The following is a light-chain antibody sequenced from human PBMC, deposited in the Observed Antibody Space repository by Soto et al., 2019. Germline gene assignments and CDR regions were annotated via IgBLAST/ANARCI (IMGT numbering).Light chain of an antibody. CDR3: QSYDSSLSGSLV. Sequence: QSVLTQPPSVSAAPGQKVTISCSGSSSNIGRNSVSWYQQLPGTAPKLLIYDSNKRASGIPDRFSGSKSGTSASLAITGLQAEDEADYYCQSYDSSLSGSLVFGGGTKVTVL. J-gene: IGLJ2*01. CDR2: DSN. CDR1: SSNIGRNS. V-gene: IGLV1-51*01.